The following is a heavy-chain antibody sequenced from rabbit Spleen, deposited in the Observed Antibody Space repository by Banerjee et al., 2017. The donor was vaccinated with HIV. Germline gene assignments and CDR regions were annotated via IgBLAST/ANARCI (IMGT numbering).Heavy chain of an antibody. CDR2: INAVTGKA. V-gene: IGHV1S40*01. D-gene: IGHD1-1*01. J-gene: IGHJ4*01. CDR3: AREVVAVIGWNFNL. Sequence: QSLEASGGDLVKPGAYLTLTCTASGVSFSSSDYMCWVRQAPGKGLEWIACINAVTGKAVYASLSKGRFTFSKTSSTTVTLQMTSLTAADTATYFCAREVVAVIGWNFNLWGQGTLVTVS. CDR1: GVSFSSSDY.